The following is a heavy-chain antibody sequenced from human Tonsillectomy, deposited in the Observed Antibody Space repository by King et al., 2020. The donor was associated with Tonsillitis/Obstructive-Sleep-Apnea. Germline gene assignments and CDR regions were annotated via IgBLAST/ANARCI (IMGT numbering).Heavy chain of an antibody. CDR2: IYYTGST. Sequence: QLQESGPGLVKPSETLSLTCTVSGPSIRSSSYYWGWIRQPPGKGLEWIGTIYYTGSTYYNPSLKSRVTISVDTSKNQFSLKLSSVTAADTAVYSCARHVRDGYGTNFDYWGQGTLVTVSS. V-gene: IGHV4-39*01. J-gene: IGHJ4*02. CDR1: GPSIRSSSYY. D-gene: IGHD5-24*01. CDR3: ARHVRDGYGTNFDY.